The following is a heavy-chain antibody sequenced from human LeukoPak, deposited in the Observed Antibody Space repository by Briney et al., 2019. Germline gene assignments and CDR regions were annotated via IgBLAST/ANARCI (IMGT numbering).Heavy chain of an antibody. V-gene: IGHV3-21*01. Sequence: GGSLRLSCAASGFTFNTLNMNWVRQAPGKGLDWVSSITSGGDYIYYADSVKGRFTTSRDNAKNSLALQLNSLRVEDTAVYYCARGHYDVLAASYKWTPDYWGQGTLVTVSS. D-gene: IGHD3-9*01. CDR2: ITSGGDYI. CDR1: GFTFNTLN. CDR3: ARGHYDVLAASYKWTPDY. J-gene: IGHJ4*02.